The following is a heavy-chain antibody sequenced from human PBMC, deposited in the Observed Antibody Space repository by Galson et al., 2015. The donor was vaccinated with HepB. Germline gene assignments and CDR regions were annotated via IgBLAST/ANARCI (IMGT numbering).Heavy chain of an antibody. Sequence: SVKVSCKASGYIFTYYGISWVRQAPGQGLEWMGWISVYNGNTNYAPKFQGRVTMTTDTSTSTAYMELRSLTSDDTAAYYCARDPYYDSSGYPLATNWFDPWGQGTLVTVAS. D-gene: IGHD3-22*01. CDR3: ARDPYYDSSGYPLATNWFDP. J-gene: IGHJ5*02. V-gene: IGHV1-18*04. CDR2: ISVYNGNT. CDR1: GYIFTYYG.